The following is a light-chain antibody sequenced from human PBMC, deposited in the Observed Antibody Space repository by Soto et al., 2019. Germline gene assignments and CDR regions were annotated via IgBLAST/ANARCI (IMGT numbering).Light chain of an antibody. V-gene: IGKV3-15*01. CDR1: QSVGDT. J-gene: IGKJ3*01. CDR3: QQYRRWPFT. Sequence: EIVMTQSPVTLSLSPGERATLSCRASQSVGDTLGWYQQKPGQTPRLLIYGASTRATAVPDRFSGSGSGTELTLTIRSLQSHDFAVYYCQQYRRWPFTFGPGTTVDFK. CDR2: GAS.